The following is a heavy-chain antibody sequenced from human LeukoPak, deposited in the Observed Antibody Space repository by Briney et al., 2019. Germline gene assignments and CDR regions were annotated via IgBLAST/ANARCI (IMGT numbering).Heavy chain of an antibody. CDR3: ARVEDTIFGVVTQPTFDY. CDR1: GYTFTGYY. D-gene: IGHD3-3*01. V-gene: IGHV1-2*02. J-gene: IGHJ4*02. Sequence: ASVKVSCKASGYTFTGYYMHWVRQAPGQGLEWMGWINPNSGGTNYAQKFQGRVTMTRDTSISTAYTELSRLRSDDTAVYYCARVEDTIFGVVTQPTFDYWGQGTLVTVSS. CDR2: INPNSGGT.